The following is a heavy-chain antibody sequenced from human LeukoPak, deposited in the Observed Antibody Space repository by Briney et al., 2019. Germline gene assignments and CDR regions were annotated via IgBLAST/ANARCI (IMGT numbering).Heavy chain of an antibody. CDR1: GITVSSNY. CDR3: ATPTVPFDY. D-gene: IGHD4-17*01. J-gene: IGHJ4*02. V-gene: IGHV3-23*01. Sequence: GGSLRLSWAASGITVSSNYMSWVRQAPGKGLEWVSAISGSGGSTYYADSVKGRFTISRDNSKNTLYLQMNSLRAEDTAVYYYATPTVPFDYWGQGTLVTVFS. CDR2: ISGSGGST.